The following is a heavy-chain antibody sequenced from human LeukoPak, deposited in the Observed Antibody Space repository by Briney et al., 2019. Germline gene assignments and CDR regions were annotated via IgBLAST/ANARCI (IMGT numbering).Heavy chain of an antibody. Sequence: SETLSLTCAVYGGSFSGYYWSWIRQPPGKGLEWIGEINHSGSTNYNPSLKSRVTISVDTSKNQFSLKLSSVTAADTAVYYCARRPVSYYGSGSYYHDYWGQGTLVTVSS. V-gene: IGHV4-34*01. CDR2: INHSGST. J-gene: IGHJ4*02. CDR3: ARRPVSYYGSGSYYHDY. D-gene: IGHD3-10*01. CDR1: GGSFSGYY.